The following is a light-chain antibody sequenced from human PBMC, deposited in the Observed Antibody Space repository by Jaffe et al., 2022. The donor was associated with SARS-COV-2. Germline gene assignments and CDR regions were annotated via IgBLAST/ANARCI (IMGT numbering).Light chain of an antibody. CDR3: GTWDGSLSAGV. CDR1: SSNIGNNY. J-gene: IGLJ3*02. V-gene: IGLV1-51*02. Sequence: QSVLTQPPSVSAAPGQKVTISCSGGSSNIGNNYVAWYQQLPGTAPKLLIYENNKRPSGIPDRFSGSKSGTSATLDITGLQTGDEADYYCGTWDGSLSAGVFGGGTKLTVL. CDR2: ENN.